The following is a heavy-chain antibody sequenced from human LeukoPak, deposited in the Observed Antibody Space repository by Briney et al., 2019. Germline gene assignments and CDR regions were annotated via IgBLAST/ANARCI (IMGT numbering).Heavy chain of an antibody. CDR1: GFAFSNYA. Sequence: GGSLRLSCAASGFAFSNYAMSWARQAPGKGLEWVSSISGRGDATYYADSVKGRFSISRDNSKNTLYLQMNSLRAEDTAVYYCAKGQRNFDYWGQGTLVTVSS. J-gene: IGHJ4*02. CDR2: ISGRGDAT. CDR3: AKGQRNFDY. V-gene: IGHV3-23*01.